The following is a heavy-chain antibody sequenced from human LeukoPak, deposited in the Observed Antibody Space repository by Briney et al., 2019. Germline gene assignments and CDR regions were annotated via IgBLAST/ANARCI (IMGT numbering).Heavy chain of an antibody. CDR1: GYIFSDYY. Sequence: ASVKVSCKASGYIFSDYYMHWVRQAPGQGPEWLGWINPKSGAADYAQQFRGRVTMTRDTSINTDYMEMQRVTSDDTAVYFCARGAGITIFGDGYWFDYWGQGTLVTVSS. V-gene: IGHV1-2*02. J-gene: IGHJ4*02. CDR2: INPKSGAA. D-gene: IGHD3-3*01. CDR3: ARGAGITIFGDGYWFDY.